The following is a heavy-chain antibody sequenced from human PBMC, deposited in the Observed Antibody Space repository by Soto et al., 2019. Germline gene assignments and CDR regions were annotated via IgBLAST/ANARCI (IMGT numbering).Heavy chain of an antibody. J-gene: IGHJ4*02. V-gene: IGHV4-39*01. CDR3: ARLPRRYYGVDY. CDR1: GGSISSSSYY. Sequence: SETLSLTCTVSGGSISSSSYYWGWIRQPPGKGLEWIGSIYYSGSTYYNPSLKSRVTISVDTSKNQFSLKLSSVTAADTAVYYCARLPRRYYGVDYWGQGTLVTVSS. D-gene: IGHD4-17*01. CDR2: IYYSGST.